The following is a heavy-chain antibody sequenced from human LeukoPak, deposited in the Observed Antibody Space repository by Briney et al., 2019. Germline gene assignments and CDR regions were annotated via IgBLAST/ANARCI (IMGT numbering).Heavy chain of an antibody. V-gene: IGHV3-21*01. J-gene: IGHJ6*03. CDR1: GFTFSSYS. Sequence: GGSLRLSCAASGFTFSSYSMNWVRQAPGKGLEWVSSISSSSSYIYYADSVKGRFTISRDNAKNSLYLQMNSLRAEHTAVYYCARGVDYDFWYMDVWGKGATVTVSS. CDR3: ARGVDYDFWYMDV. CDR2: ISSSSSYI. D-gene: IGHD3-3*01.